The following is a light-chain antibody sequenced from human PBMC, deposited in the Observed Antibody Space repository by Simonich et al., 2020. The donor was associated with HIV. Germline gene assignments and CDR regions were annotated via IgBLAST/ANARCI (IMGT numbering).Light chain of an antibody. Sequence: EIVMTQSPATLSVSPGERATLSCRARQSVSSNLAWYQQTPGQAPRLLSSGASSRATGIPDSISASGSGTDFTLTISSLQPEDFATYYCQQSYSTPPTFGQGTKVEIK. V-gene: IGKV3D-15*01. CDR3: QQSYSTPPT. CDR1: QSVSSN. J-gene: IGKJ1*01. CDR2: GAS.